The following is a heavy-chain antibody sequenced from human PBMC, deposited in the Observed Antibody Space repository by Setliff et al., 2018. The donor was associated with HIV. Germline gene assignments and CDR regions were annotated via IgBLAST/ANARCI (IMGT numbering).Heavy chain of an antibody. V-gene: IGHV1-69*13. CDR2: IIPIFGSA. CDR1: GGTFSNYG. D-gene: IGHD3-10*01. Sequence: SVKVSCKASGGTFSNYGFAWVRQAPGQGLEWMGGIIPIFGSADYAQKFQGRVTISADESTSTVYLELSSLTSDDTAKYYCASKGDYYTSKTLDSWGQGTLVTVSS. CDR3: ASKGDYYTSKTLDS. J-gene: IGHJ4*02.